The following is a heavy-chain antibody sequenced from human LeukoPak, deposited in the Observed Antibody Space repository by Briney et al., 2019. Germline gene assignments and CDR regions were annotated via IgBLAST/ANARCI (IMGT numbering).Heavy chain of an antibody. CDR1: GDSISSYY. CDR3: ARGGGMLDY. D-gene: IGHD3-16*01. Sequence: SETLSLTCTVSGDSISSYYWSWIRQPPGKGLEWIGYIYDSGKTNYNASLISRVTISVDTSKNQFSLKLTSVTPADTAVYYCARGGGMLDYWGQGTLVTVSS. CDR2: IYDSGKT. V-gene: IGHV4-59*01. J-gene: IGHJ4*02.